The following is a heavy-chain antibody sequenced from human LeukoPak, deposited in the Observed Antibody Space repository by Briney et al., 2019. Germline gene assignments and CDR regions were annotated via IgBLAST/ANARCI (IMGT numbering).Heavy chain of an antibody. CDR1: GFTFSSYA. CDR3: VNDVNWSTY. Sequence: GGSLRLSCAASGFTFSSYAMIWVRQAPGKGLEWVSVISGNGDTTYYADSVKGRFTISRDNSRNTVYLQMNSLRGDDTAVYYCVNDVNWSTYWVQGTLVTVSS. D-gene: IGHD1-1*01. V-gene: IGHV3-23*01. CDR2: ISGNGDTT. J-gene: IGHJ4*02.